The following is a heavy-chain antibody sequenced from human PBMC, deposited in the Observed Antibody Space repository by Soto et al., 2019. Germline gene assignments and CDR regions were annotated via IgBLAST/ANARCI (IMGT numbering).Heavy chain of an antibody. CDR1: GFTFSNCW. CDR2: INSDGSTT. V-gene: IGHV3-74*01. CDR3: ARDRSYSTDY. Sequence: GGSLRLSCAASGFTFSNCWMHWVRQAPGKGLVWVSYINSDGSTTTYADSVKGRFTISRDNAKNTVYLQINSLRAEDTAVYYCARDRSYSTDYWGQGTLVTVSS. D-gene: IGHD1-26*01. J-gene: IGHJ4*02.